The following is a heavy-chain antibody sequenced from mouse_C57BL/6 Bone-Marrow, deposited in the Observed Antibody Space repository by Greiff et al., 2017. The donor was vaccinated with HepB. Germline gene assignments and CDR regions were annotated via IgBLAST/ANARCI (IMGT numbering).Heavy chain of an antibody. CDR3: TRDLDYLFAY. Sequence: EVQLQESGEGLVKPGGSLKLSCAASGFTFSSYAMSWVRQTPEKRLEWVAYISSGGDYIYYADTVKGRFTISRDNARNTLYLQMSSLKSEDTAMYYCTRDLDYLFAYWGQGTLVTVSA. J-gene: IGHJ3*01. CDR1: GFTFSSYA. V-gene: IGHV5-9-1*02. D-gene: IGHD2-4*01. CDR2: ISSGGDYI.